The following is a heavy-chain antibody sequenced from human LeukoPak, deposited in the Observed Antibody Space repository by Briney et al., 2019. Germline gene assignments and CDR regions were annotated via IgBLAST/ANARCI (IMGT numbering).Heavy chain of an antibody. V-gene: IGHV3-74*01. CDR1: GFTFSSYW. Sequence: GRSLRLSCAASGFTFSSYWMHWVRQAPGKGLVWVSPVNNNGSSTTYADSVKGRFTISRDNAKNTINLQMNSLRAEDTAVYYWARGGWGTGTDYWGQGTLVTVSS. J-gene: IGHJ4*02. CDR3: ARGGWGTGTDY. CDR2: VNNNGSST. D-gene: IGHD1-1*01.